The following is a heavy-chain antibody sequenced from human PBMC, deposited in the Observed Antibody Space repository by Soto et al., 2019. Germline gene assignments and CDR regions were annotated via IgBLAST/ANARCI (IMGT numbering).Heavy chain of an antibody. CDR2: SYQSGST. CDR3: ARGDYNDYFDF. D-gene: IGHD4-4*01. Sequence: QVQLQESGPGLVKPSQTLSLTCAVSGVSINAGGYSWNWIRQSPGKALEWMGHSYQSGSTYYKPSLKGRITISVDMSKNDFSLEVTSVTPPDTAVYFCARGDYNDYFDFWGQGALVTVSS. CDR1: GVSINAGGYS. J-gene: IGHJ4*02. V-gene: IGHV4-30-2*06.